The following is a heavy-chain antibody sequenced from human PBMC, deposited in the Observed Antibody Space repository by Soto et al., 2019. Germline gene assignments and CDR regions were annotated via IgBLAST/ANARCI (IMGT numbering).Heavy chain of an antibody. CDR1: GGSISSSSYY. Sequence: PSETLSLTCTVSGGSISSSSYYWGWIRQPPGKGLEWIGSIYYSGSTYYNPSLKSRVTISVDTSKNQFSLKLSSVTAADTAVYYCAGQCTIFGVVNPAGNWFDPWGQGTLVTVSS. V-gene: IGHV4-39*01. J-gene: IGHJ5*02. D-gene: IGHD3-3*01. CDR2: IYYSGST. CDR3: AGQCTIFGVVNPAGNWFDP.